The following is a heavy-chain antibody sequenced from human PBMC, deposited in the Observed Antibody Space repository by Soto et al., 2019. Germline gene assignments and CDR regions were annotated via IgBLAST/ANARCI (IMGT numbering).Heavy chain of an antibody. D-gene: IGHD5-18*01. CDR2: ISAYNGNT. J-gene: IGHJ6*03. Sequence: ASVKVSCKASGYTFTSYGISWVRQAPGQGLEWMGWISAYNGNTNYAQKLQGRVTMTTDTSTSTAYMELRSLRSDDTAVYYCAREGQLWFTGPPHYMDVWGKGTTVTVSS. V-gene: IGHV1-18*01. CDR3: AREGQLWFTGPPHYMDV. CDR1: GYTFTSYG.